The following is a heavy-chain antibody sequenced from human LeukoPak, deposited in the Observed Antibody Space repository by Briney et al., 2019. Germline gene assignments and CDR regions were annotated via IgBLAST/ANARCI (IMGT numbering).Heavy chain of an antibody. D-gene: IGHD3-22*01. Sequence: GASVTVSCKASGYTFTSYAMHWVRQAPGQRLEWMGWINAGNGDTKYSQKFQGRVTITRDTSASTAYMELSSLRSEDTAVYYCARDRYYDSSGGYYYYYGMDVWGQGTTVTVSS. CDR3: ARDRYYDSSGGYYYYYGMDV. CDR1: GYTFTSYA. J-gene: IGHJ6*02. CDR2: INAGNGDT. V-gene: IGHV1-3*01.